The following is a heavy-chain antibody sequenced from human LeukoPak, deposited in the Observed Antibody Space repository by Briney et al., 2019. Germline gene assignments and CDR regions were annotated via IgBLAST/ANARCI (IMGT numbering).Heavy chain of an antibody. CDR1: GYAFTSYA. V-gene: IGHV1-8*02. CDR2: MNPNSGNT. Sequence: ASVKVPCETSGYAFTSYAFSWVRQAPGQGLEWVGWMNPNSGNTGYAQKFQGRVTMTRNTSISTAYMELSSLRSEDTAVYYCWRPPGSGTPTTHYFDYWGQGTLVTVSS. CDR3: WRPPGSGTPTTHYFDY. D-gene: IGHD1/OR15-1a*01. J-gene: IGHJ4*02.